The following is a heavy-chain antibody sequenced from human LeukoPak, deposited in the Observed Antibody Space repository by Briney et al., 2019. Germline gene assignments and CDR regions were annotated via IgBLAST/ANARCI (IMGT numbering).Heavy chain of an antibody. Sequence: GGSLRLSCAASGFTFSSYGMHWVRQAPGKGLEWVAFIRYDGSNKYYADSVKGRFTISRDNSKNTLYLQMNSLRDEDTAVYYCARVRHSSGWYSVDAFDIWGQGTMVTVSS. D-gene: IGHD6-19*01. J-gene: IGHJ3*02. CDR2: IRYDGSNK. V-gene: IGHV3-30*02. CDR3: ARVRHSSGWYSVDAFDI. CDR1: GFTFSSYG.